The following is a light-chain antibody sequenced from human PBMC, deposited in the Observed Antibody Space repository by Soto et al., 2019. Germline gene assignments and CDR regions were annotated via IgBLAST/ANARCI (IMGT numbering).Light chain of an antibody. J-gene: IGKJ4*01. V-gene: IGKV3-15*01. Sequence: ERVTTQSPATLSVTPGERATLSCRASQSVNSNLAWYQHKPGQAPTLLIYGASTRATGIPARFSGSGSGTEFTLTISSLQSEDFAVYYCQQYNNWPLTFGGGTKVEIK. CDR2: GAS. CDR3: QQYNNWPLT. CDR1: QSVNSN.